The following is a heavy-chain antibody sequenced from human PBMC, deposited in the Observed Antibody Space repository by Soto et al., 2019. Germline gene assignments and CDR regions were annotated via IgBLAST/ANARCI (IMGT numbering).Heavy chain of an antibody. J-gene: IGHJ4*02. CDR2: IYHSGST. CDR3: ARRYGGNFDY. CDR1: GGSISSSNW. D-gene: IGHD1-26*01. Sequence: PSETLSLTCAVSGGSISSSNWWSWVRQPPGKGLEWNGEIYHSGSTNYNPYLKSRVTITVDKSKNQFSLKLSSVNAADTAVYYCARRYGGNFDYWGQGTLVTVSS. V-gene: IGHV4-4*02.